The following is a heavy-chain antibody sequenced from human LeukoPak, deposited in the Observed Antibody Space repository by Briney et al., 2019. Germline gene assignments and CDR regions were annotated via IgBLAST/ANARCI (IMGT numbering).Heavy chain of an antibody. V-gene: IGHV4-30-4*08. CDR3: ARDAWVASRAGGYVI. D-gene: IGHD5-12*01. CDR2: IYYSGNT. Sequence: PSQTLSLTCTVSGGSISSGDYYWSWIRQPPGKGLEWIGYIYYSGNTYYNPSLKSRVTISVDTSKNQFSLKLSSVTAADTAVYYCARDAWVASRAGGYVIWGQGTLVTVSS. CDR1: GGSISSGDYY. J-gene: IGHJ4*02.